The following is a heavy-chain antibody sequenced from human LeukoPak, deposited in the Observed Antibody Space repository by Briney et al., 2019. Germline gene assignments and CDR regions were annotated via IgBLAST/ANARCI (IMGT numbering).Heavy chain of an antibody. CDR1: GFTVSSNY. Sequence: GGSLRLSCAASGFTVSSNYMSWVRQAPGKGLEWVSVIYSGGSTYYADSVKGRFTISRDSSKNTLYLQMNSLRAEDTAVYYCARDQDGSGSYYPGWFDPWGQGTLVTVSS. J-gene: IGHJ5*02. CDR2: IYSGGST. V-gene: IGHV3-66*01. D-gene: IGHD3-10*01. CDR3: ARDQDGSGSYYPGWFDP.